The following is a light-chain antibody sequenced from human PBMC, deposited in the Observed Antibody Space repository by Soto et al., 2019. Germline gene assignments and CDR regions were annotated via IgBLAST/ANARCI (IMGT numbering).Light chain of an antibody. J-gene: IGLJ1*01. CDR3: SSYTGSSYV. CDR2: EVS. V-gene: IGLV2-8*01. CDR1: GRDVGDYNY. Sequence: QSVLTQPPSESGSPGQSVTISCTGTGRDVGDYNYVSWYQQHPGKAPKLMIYEVSKRPSWVPDRFSGSKSGNTASLTVSGLQAEDEANYYCSSYTGSSYVFGTGTKLTVL.